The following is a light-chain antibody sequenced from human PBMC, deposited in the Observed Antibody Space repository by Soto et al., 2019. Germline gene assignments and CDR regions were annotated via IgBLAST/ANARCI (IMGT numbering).Light chain of an antibody. CDR3: SSYTTSNTRQIV. CDR1: SSNIGAGYD. CDR2: GNS. J-gene: IGLJ1*01. Sequence: QSVLTQPPSVSGAPGQRVTISCTGSSSNIGAGYDVHWYQQLPGTAPKLLIYGNSNRPSGVPDRFSGSKSGTSASLTISGLQAEDEADYYSSSYTTSNTRQIVFGTGTKVTVL. V-gene: IGLV1-40*01.